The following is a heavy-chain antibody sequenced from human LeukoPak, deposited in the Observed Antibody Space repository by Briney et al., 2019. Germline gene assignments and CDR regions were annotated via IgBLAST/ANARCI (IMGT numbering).Heavy chain of an antibody. CDR3: ARGSSSWHDY. V-gene: IGHV3-48*03. CDR2: ISSSGSTI. Sequence: PGGSLRLSCAASGFTFSSYEMNWVRQAPGKGLEWVSYISSSGSTIYYADSVKGRFTISRDNAKNSLYLQMTSLRAEDTAVYYCARGSSSWHDYWGQGTLVTVSS. J-gene: IGHJ4*02. D-gene: IGHD6-13*01. CDR1: GFTFSSYE.